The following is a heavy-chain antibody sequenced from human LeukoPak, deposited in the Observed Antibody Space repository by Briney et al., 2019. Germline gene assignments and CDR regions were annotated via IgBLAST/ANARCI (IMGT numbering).Heavy chain of an antibody. V-gene: IGHV3-48*04. J-gene: IGHJ4*02. CDR3: AKASSSWYFHFDY. D-gene: IGHD6-13*01. CDR1: GFTFSSYS. Sequence: PGGSLRLSCAASGFTFSSYSMNWVRQAPGKGLEWVSYISSSSSTIYYADSVKGRFTISRDNAKNSLYLQMNSLRAEDTALYYCAKASSSWYFHFDYWGQGTLVTVSS. CDR2: ISSSSSTI.